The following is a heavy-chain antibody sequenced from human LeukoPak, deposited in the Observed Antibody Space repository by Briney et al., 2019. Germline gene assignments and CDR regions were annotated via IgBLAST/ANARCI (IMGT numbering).Heavy chain of an antibody. J-gene: IGHJ6*02. V-gene: IGHV3-23*01. CDR3: AKDLGDIVVGMDV. D-gene: IGHD2-15*01. Sequence: GGSLRLSCAASGFTFSSYAMSWVRQAPGKGLEWVSAISGSGGSTYYADSVKGRFTISRNNSKNTLYLQMNSLRAEDTAVYYCAKDLGDIVVGMDVWGQGTTVTVSS. CDR2: ISGSGGST. CDR1: GFTFSSYA.